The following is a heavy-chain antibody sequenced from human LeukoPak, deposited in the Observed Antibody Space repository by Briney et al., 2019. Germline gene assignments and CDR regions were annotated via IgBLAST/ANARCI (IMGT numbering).Heavy chain of an antibody. CDR1: GFTFSSYS. Sequence: GGSLRLSCAASGFTFSSYSMNWVRQAPGKGLEWVSSISSSSSYIYYADSVKGRFTISRDNAKNSLYLHMNSLRAEDTDVYYCARYSGSYYRPDAFDIWGQGTMVTVSS. CDR2: ISSSSSYI. V-gene: IGHV3-21*01. D-gene: IGHD1-26*01. CDR3: ARYSGSYYRPDAFDI. J-gene: IGHJ3*02.